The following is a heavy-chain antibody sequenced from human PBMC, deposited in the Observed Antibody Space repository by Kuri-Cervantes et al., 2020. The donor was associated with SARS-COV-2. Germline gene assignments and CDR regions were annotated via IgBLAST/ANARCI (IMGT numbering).Heavy chain of an antibody. J-gene: IGHJ3*02. CDR1: GFTFSSYD. V-gene: IGHV3-23*01. Sequence: GGSLRLSCAASGFTFSSYDMHWVRQAPGKGLEWVSAISGSGGSTYYADSVKGRFTISRDNSKNTLYLQMNSLRAEDTAVYYCAKVGPGLYDSSGLSPDAFDIWGQGTMVTVSS. D-gene: IGHD3-22*01. CDR3: AKVGPGLYDSSGLSPDAFDI. CDR2: ISGSGGST.